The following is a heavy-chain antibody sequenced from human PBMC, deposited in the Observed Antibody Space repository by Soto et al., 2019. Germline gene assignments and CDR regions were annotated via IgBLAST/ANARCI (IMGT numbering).Heavy chain of an antibody. CDR1: GYTFTSYY. D-gene: IGHD6-13*01. J-gene: IGHJ6*02. Sequence: ASVKVSCKASGYTFTSYYMHWVRQAPGQGLEWMGIINPSGGSTSYAQKFQGRVTMTRDTSTSTVYMELSSLRSEDTAVYYCARDSSPGIAAAGADYYYYYGMDVWG. CDR3: ARDSSPGIAAAGADYYYYYGMDV. V-gene: IGHV1-46*01. CDR2: INPSGGST.